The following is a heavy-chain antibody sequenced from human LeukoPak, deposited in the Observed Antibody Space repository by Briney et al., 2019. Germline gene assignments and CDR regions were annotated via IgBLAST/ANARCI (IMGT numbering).Heavy chain of an antibody. Sequence: SETLSLTCAVYGGSFSGYYWSWIRQPPGKGLEWIGEINHSGSTNYNPSLKSRVTISVDTSENQFSLKLSSVTAADTAVYYCARGSRIVVVPAAIYYGMDVWGQGTTVTVSS. CDR2: INHSGST. J-gene: IGHJ6*02. D-gene: IGHD2-2*02. CDR3: ARGSRIVVVPAAIYYGMDV. V-gene: IGHV4-34*01. CDR1: GGSFSGYY.